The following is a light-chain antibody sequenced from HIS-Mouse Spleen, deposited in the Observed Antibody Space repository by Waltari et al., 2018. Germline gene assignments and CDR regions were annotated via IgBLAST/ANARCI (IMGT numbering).Light chain of an antibody. V-gene: IGLV1-44*01. CDR2: SNN. Sequence: QSVLTQPPSASGTPGQRVTISCSGSSSNIGSNTVNWYQQLPGTAPKLLIYSNNQGPSGVPDRFSGSKSGTAASLDISGLQSEDEADYYCAAWDDSLNGNYVFGTGTKVTVL. CDR1: SSNIGSNT. J-gene: IGLJ1*01. CDR3: AAWDDSLNGNYV.